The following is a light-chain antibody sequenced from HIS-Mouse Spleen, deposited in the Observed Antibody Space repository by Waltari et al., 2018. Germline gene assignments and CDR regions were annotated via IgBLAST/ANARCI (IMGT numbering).Light chain of an antibody. V-gene: IGKV3-11*01. CDR3: QQHNNWPQA. CDR1: QSVNSD. J-gene: IGKJ1*01. CDR2: DAS. Sequence: EIVLTQSPATLSLSPEERATLPCRASQSVNSDLAWYQQKPGQAPRLLIYDASSRDTGIPARFSGSGSGTDFTLTISSLEPEDFAVYYCQQHNNWPQAFGQGTKVEIK.